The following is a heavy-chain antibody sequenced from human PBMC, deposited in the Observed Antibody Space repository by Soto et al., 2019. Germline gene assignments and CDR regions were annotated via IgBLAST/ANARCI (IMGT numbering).Heavy chain of an antibody. CDR3: ATASGGPMQLLLGMDV. CDR1: GYSFTSHW. D-gene: IGHD2-15*01. CDR2: IYPGDSDT. V-gene: IGHV5-51*01. Sequence: GESLKISCKGSGYSFTSHWIGWVRQMPGKGLEWMGIIYPGDSDTRYSPSFQGQVTISADKSISTAYLQWSSLKASDTAMYYCATASGGPMQLLLGMDVWGQGTTVTVSS. J-gene: IGHJ6*02.